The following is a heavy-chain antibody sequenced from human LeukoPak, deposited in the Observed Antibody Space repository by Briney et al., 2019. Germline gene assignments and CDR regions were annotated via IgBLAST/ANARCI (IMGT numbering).Heavy chain of an antibody. V-gene: IGHV3-30*01. J-gene: IGHJ4*02. Sequence: GGSLRLSCAASGFTFSSYAMHWVRQALGKGLEWVAVISYDGSNKYYADSVKGRFTISRDNSKNTLYLQMNSLRAEDTAVYYCARPIMSAAAATLGYWGQGTLVTVSS. CDR2: ISYDGSNK. CDR1: GFTFSSYA. CDR3: ARPIMSAAAATLGY. D-gene: IGHD6-13*01.